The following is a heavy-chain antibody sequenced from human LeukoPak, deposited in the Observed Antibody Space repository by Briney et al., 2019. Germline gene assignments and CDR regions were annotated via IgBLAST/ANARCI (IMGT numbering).Heavy chain of an antibody. J-gene: IGHJ4*02. D-gene: IGHD3-22*01. CDR2: IYSGGST. Sequence: GGSLRLSCAASGFTVSSNYMSWVRQAPGKGLEWVSVIYSGGSTYYADSVKGRFTISRDNSKNTLYLQMNSLRAEDTAVYYCARVYYDSSGYLSHGDYWGQGTLVTVSS. V-gene: IGHV3-66*01. CDR3: ARVYYDSSGYLSHGDY. CDR1: GFTVSSNY.